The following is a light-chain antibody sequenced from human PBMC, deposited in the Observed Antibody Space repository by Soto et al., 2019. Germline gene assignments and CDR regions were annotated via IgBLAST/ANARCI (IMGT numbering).Light chain of an antibody. CDR3: QQSFSPHIA. Sequence: DIQLTQSPSFLSASVGDRVTITCRASQGISNYLAWYLQKPGKAPLLLIYSASSLQSGVPSRFSGSSSGTDFTLTINGLQPEDFATYYCQQSFSPHIAFGQGTRLEI. V-gene: IGKV1-9*01. CDR2: SAS. J-gene: IGKJ5*01. CDR1: QGISNY.